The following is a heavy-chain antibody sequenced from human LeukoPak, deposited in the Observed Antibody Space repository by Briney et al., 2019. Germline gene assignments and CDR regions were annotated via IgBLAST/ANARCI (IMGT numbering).Heavy chain of an antibody. D-gene: IGHD3-22*01. CDR1: GGSISSYY. Sequence: SETLSLTCTVSGGSISSYYWSWIRQPPGKGLEWIGYIYYSGSTNYNPSLKSRVTISVDTSKNQFSLKLSSVTAADTAVYYCAGGGYDSSGYYYFDYWGQGTLVTVSS. CDR3: AGGGYDSSGYYYFDY. CDR2: IYYSGST. J-gene: IGHJ4*02. V-gene: IGHV4-59*01.